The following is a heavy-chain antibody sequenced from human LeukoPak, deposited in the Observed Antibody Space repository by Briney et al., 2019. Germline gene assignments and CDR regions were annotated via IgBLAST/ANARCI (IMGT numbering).Heavy chain of an antibody. J-gene: IGHJ4*02. V-gene: IGHV3-21*01. D-gene: IGHD3-16*02. CDR3: ARDLRYYDYVWGSYRPEPDY. CDR2: ISSSSSYI. CDR1: GFTFSSYS. Sequence: GGSLRLPCAASGFTFSSYSMNWVRQAPGKGLEWVSSISSSSSYIYYADSVKGRFTISRDNAKNSLYLQMNSLRAEDTAVYYCARDLRYYDYVWGSYRPEPDYWGQGTLVTVSS.